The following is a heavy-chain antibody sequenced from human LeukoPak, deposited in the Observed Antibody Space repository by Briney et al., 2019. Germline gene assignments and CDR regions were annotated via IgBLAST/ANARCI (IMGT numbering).Heavy chain of an antibody. CDR2: IYYSGST. D-gene: IGHD3-22*01. V-gene: IGHV4-31*03. J-gene: IGHJ3*02. CDR3: ARDSTYYYDSSGYRHAFDI. CDR1: CGSLNSGGYY. Sequence: SENLFLTCTVSCGSLNSGGYYWSWVRQPPREGLEWIWYIYYSGSTYYNPSLKSRVTISVDTSKNQFSLKLSSVTAADTAVYYCARDSTYYYDSSGYRHAFDIWGQGTMVTVSS.